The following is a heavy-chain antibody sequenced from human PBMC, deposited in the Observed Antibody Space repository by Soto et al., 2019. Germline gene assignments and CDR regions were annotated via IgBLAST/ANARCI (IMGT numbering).Heavy chain of an antibody. CDR1: GFTFDDYA. CDR3: AKDKGIALNLFDY. V-gene: IGHV3-9*01. J-gene: IGHJ4*02. Sequence: EVQLVESGGGLVQPGRSLRLSCAASGFTFDDYAMHWVRQAPGKGLEWVSGISWNSGRIGYADSVKGRFTISRDNAKNSLYLQMNSLRAEDTALYYCAKDKGIALNLFDYWSQGTLVTVSS. D-gene: IGHD6-13*01. CDR2: ISWNSGRI.